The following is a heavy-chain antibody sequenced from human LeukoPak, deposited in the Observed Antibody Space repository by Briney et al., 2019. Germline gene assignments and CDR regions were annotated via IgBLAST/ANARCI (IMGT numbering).Heavy chain of an antibody. V-gene: IGHV3-30-3*01. CDR3: AREGWSENSSWYYGYYYGMDV. CDR1: GFTFSSYA. CDR2: ISYDGSNK. Sequence: PGGSLRLSCAASGFTFSSYAMHWVRQAPGKGLEWVAVISYDGSNKYYADSVKGRFTISRDNSKNTLYLQMNSLRVEDTAVYYCAREGWSENSSWYYGYYYGMDVWGQGTTVTVSS. J-gene: IGHJ6*02. D-gene: IGHD6-13*01.